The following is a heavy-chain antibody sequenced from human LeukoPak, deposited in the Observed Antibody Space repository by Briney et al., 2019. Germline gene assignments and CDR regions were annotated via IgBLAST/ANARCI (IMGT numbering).Heavy chain of an antibody. CDR1: GFTFSSYG. CDR2: ISGSGGST. J-gene: IGHJ4*02. CDR3: AKDRRLNYNWNDVPDY. V-gene: IGHV3-23*01. Sequence: PGGSLRRSCAASGFTFSSYGMSWVRQAPGKGLEWVSAISGSGGSTYYADSVKGRFTISRDNSKNTLYLQMNSLRAEDTAVYYCAKDRRLNYNWNDVPDYWGQGTLVTVSS. D-gene: IGHD1-20*01.